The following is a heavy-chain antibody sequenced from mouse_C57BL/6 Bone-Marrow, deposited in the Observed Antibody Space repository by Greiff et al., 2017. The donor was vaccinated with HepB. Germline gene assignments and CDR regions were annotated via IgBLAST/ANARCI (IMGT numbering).Heavy chain of an antibody. J-gene: IGHJ4*01. Sequence: QVQLQQSGAELVRPGASVTLSCKASGYTFTDYEMHWVKQTPVHGLEWIGAIDPETGGTAYNQKFKGKAILTADKSSSTAYMELRSLTSEDSAVYYCTSRYYYGSSYYAMDYWGQGTSVTVSS. D-gene: IGHD1-1*01. CDR1: GYTFTDYE. CDR3: TSRYYYGSSYYAMDY. V-gene: IGHV1-15*01. CDR2: IDPETGGT.